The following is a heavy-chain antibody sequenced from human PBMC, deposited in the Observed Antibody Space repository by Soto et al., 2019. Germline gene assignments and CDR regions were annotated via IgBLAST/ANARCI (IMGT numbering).Heavy chain of an antibody. J-gene: IGHJ4*02. CDR2: ISKDGLDR. D-gene: IGHD6-19*01. Sequence: QTEGSLRLSCVVSGFTFSDFGMHWVRQSPGEGLAWVASISKDGLDRYYSESVKGRFAISRDDSKNTVFLQMNSLKVEDTAAYFCASPREGQWLVFDHWGQRTLVTVSS. CDR3: ASPREGQWLVFDH. V-gene: IGHV3-30*19. CDR1: GFTFSDFG.